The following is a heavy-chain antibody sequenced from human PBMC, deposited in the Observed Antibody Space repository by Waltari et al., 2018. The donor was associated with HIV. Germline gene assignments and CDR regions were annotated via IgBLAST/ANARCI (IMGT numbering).Heavy chain of an antibody. D-gene: IGHD6-6*01. V-gene: IGHV3-7*01. CDR3: ARPSTSSSFYHYGLDV. CDR1: GFSSSLYW. CDR2: INQDGSEK. J-gene: IGHJ6*02. Sequence: EVKLAESGGDLVQPGGSLRLSCSASGFSSSLYWMTWVRQAPGRGLGWVGNINQDGSEKYYVGSVKGRFTVSRDNAKNSLYLQMNNVRGDDTAVYYCARPSTSSSFYHYGLDVWGQGTTVTVSS.